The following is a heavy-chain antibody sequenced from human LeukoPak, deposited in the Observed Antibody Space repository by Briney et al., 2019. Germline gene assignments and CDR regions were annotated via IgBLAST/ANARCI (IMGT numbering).Heavy chain of an antibody. J-gene: IGHJ4*02. D-gene: IGHD5-12*01. CDR1: GFTVSSNY. V-gene: IGHV3-66*01. CDR2: IYSGGST. CDR3: APSQGIVATHFDY. Sequence: GGSLRLSCAASGFTVSSNYMSWVRQAPGKGLEWVSVIYSGGSTYYADSVKGRFTISRDNSKNTLYLQMNSLRAEDTAVYYCAPSQGIVATHFDYWGQGTLVTVSS.